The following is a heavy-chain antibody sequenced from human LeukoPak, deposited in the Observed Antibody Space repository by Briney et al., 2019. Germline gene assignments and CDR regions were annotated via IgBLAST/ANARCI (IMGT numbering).Heavy chain of an antibody. D-gene: IGHD4-23*01. CDR1: GGSFSGYY. Sequence: PSETLSLTCAVYGGSFSGYYWSWIRQPPGKGLEWIGEINHSGSTNYNPSLKSRVTISVDTSKNQFSLKLSSVTAADTAVYYCARGTVVAFDIWGQGTMVTVSS. CDR3: ARGTVVAFDI. CDR2: INHSGST. J-gene: IGHJ3*02. V-gene: IGHV4-34*01.